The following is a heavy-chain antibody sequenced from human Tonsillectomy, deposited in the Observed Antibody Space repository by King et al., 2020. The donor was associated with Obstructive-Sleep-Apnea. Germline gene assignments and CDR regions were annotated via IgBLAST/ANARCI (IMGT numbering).Heavy chain of an antibody. D-gene: IGHD5-12*01. CDR3: AKGASGYGHLDY. CDR1: GFTFSRYG. J-gene: IGHJ4*02. V-gene: IGHV3-30*18. Sequence: VQLVESGGGVVQPGRSLRLSCATSGFTFSRYGMHWVRQAPGKGLEWVAHISYDGSNKYYADSVKGRITVSRDNSKNTLYLQMNSLRAEDTAVYYCAKGASGYGHLDYWGQGTLVTVSS. CDR2: ISYDGSNK.